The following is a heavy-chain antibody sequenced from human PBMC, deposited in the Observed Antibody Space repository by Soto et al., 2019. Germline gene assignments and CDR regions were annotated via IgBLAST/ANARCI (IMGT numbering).Heavy chain of an antibody. V-gene: IGHV4-34*01. CDR2: IHHSGRT. D-gene: IGHD3-3*01. CDR1: GGSFDGYY. Sequence: SETLSLTCALYGGSFDGYYWSWVRQSPGKGLGWFGEIHHSGRTKSNPSHKRRVSLSVDTSTKHFSLRLTSVPAADRGVYYCARGVDSWSGYLFWGQGTPVTVSS. CDR3: ARGVDSWSGYLF. J-gene: IGHJ4*02.